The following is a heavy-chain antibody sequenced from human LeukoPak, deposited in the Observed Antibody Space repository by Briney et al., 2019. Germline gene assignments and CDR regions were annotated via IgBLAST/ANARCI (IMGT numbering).Heavy chain of an antibody. J-gene: IGHJ5*02. CDR2: IYYSGST. CDR1: GGSISSGGYY. CDR3: ARGPYRSSWYVAENWFDT. D-gene: IGHD6-13*01. Sequence: SQTLSLTCTVSGGSISSGGYYWSWIRQHPGKGLEWIGYIYYSGSTYYNPSLKSRVTISVDTSKNQFSLKLSSVTAADTAVYYCARGPYRSSWYVAENWFDTWGQGTPVTVSS. V-gene: IGHV4-31*03.